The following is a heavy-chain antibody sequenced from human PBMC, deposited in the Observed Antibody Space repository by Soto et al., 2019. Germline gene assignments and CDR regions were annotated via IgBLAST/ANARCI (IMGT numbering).Heavy chain of an antibody. J-gene: IGHJ4*02. V-gene: IGHV4-34*01. CDR3: ARGYSSGWYSGLLDY. D-gene: IGHD6-19*01. CDR1: GGSFSGYY. Sequence: PSETLSLTCAVYGGSFSGYYWSWIRQPPGKGLEWIGEINHSGSTNYNPSLKSRVTISVDTSKNQFSLKLSSVTAADTAAYYCARGYSSGWYSGLLDYWGQGTLVTVSS. CDR2: INHSGST.